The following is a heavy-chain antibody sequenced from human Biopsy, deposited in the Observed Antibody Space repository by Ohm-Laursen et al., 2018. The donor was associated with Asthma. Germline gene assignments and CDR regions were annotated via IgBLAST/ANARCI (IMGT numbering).Heavy chain of an antibody. Sequence: GSLRLSCTASGFAVSRDYMFWVRQAPGKGLEWVSVIYSGGTSHTADSVRGRFTISRDYSKNTLYLQMHSLRVEDTAVYYCARAYGGSFFSGSFDVWGQGTMVTVSS. D-gene: IGHD4-23*01. CDR2: IYSGGTS. J-gene: IGHJ3*01. V-gene: IGHV3-53*01. CDR3: ARAYGGSFFSGSFDV. CDR1: GFAVSRDY.